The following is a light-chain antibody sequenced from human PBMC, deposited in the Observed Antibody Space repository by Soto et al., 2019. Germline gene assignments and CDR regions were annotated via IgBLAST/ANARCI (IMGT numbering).Light chain of an antibody. CDR3: ASWDSSLYGVV. V-gene: IGLV1-51*02. Sequence: QSVLTQPPSVSAAPGQKVTISCSGSSSNIGKNFVSWYQQLPGTAPKVLIYENDKRLSGIPDRFSGSKSGTSVTLGITGLQTGDEAYYYCASWDSSLYGVVFGGGTKLTVL. J-gene: IGLJ2*01. CDR1: SSNIGKNF. CDR2: END.